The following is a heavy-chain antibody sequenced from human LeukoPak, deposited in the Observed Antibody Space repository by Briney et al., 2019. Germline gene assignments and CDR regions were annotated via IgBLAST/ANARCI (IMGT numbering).Heavy chain of an antibody. CDR2: IKEDGSDK. D-gene: IGHD6-13*01. V-gene: IGHV3-7*01. Sequence: GGSLRLSCAASGFTFSTYWMSWVRQAPGKGPERVANIKEDGSDKYYVDSVKGRFTISKDNAKNSLYLQMNSLRAEDTAVYYCARDWYRSFDYWGQGTLVTVSS. CDR3: ARDWYRSFDY. J-gene: IGHJ4*02. CDR1: GFTFSTYW.